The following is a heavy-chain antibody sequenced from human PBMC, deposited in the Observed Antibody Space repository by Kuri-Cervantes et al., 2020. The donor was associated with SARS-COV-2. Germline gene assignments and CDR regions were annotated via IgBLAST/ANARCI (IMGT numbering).Heavy chain of an antibody. CDR3: ARAKSPNAALVPADY. J-gene: IGHJ4*02. CDR1: GFAVRNTY. V-gene: IGHV3-53*01. Sequence: GGSLRLSCAASGFAVRNTYMAWVRQAPGKGLECVSVIYSGGNTYYADSVKGRFTFSRDSSKNTLYLQMNSLRAEDTAVYYCARAKSPNAALVPADYWGQGTLVTVSS. D-gene: IGHD5-18*01. CDR2: IYSGGNT.